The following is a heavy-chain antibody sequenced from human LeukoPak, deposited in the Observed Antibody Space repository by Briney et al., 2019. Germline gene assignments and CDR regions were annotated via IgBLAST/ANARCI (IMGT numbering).Heavy chain of an antibody. V-gene: IGHV1-2*02. D-gene: IGHD3-22*01. CDR3: ARGLRYYDSSGYYYY. Sequence: ASVKVSCKASGYTFTSYYMHWVRQAPGQGLEWMGWINPNSGGTNYAQKFQGRVTMTRDTSISTAYMELSRLRSDDTAVYYCARGLRYYDSSGYYYYWGQGTLVTVSS. CDR1: GYTFTSYY. J-gene: IGHJ4*02. CDR2: INPNSGGT.